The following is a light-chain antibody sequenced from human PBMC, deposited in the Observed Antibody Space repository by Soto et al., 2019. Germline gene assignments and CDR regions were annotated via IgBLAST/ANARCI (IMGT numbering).Light chain of an antibody. Sequence: DIQMNQSPSSLSASVGDRVTITCRASPSISSYLNWYQQKPGKAPKLLIYAASSLQSGVPSRFSGSGTGTDFTLTISSLQPEDFSTYYCQQSYSTPQRTFCQGTKVEIK. CDR3: QQSYSTPQRT. CDR1: PSISSY. CDR2: AAS. J-gene: IGKJ1*01. V-gene: IGKV1-39*01.